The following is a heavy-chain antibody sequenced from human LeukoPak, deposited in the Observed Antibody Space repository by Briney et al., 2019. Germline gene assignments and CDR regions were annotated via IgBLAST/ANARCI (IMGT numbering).Heavy chain of an antibody. Sequence: GASVKLSCKASGYTCTSYDINWVRHATGQGLEWMGWMNPNSGNTGYAQKFQGRVSMTRNTSISTAYMELSSLRSEDTAVYYCARGDYWGDDWGQGTLVTVSS. CDR1: GYTCTSYD. V-gene: IGHV1-8*01. CDR2: MNPNSGNT. D-gene: IGHD4-11*01. CDR3: ARGDYWGDD. J-gene: IGHJ4*02.